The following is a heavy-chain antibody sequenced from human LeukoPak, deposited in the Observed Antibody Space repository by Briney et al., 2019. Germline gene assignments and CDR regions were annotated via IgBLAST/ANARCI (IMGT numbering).Heavy chain of an antibody. J-gene: IGHJ4*02. Sequence: SETLSLTCTVSGYSISSGYYWGWIRQPPGKGLEWIGSIYHSGSTYYNPSLKSRVTISVDTSKNQFSLKLSSVTAADTAVYYFARDGIVGATDWGQGTLVTVSS. D-gene: IGHD1-26*01. CDR3: ARDGIVGATD. CDR1: GYSISSGYY. CDR2: IYHSGST. V-gene: IGHV4-38-2*02.